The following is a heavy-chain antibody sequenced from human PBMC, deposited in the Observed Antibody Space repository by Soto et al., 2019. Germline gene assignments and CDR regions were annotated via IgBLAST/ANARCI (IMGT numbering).Heavy chain of an antibody. CDR2: ISGSGGST. J-gene: IGHJ4*02. CDR1: GFTFSSYA. Sequence: VGSLRLSCAASGFTFSSYAMSWVRQAPGKGLEWVSAISGSGGSTYYADSVKGRFTISRDNSKNTLYLQMNSLRAEDTAVYYCAKGPYDSSGYYFDYWGQGTLVTVS. V-gene: IGHV3-23*01. D-gene: IGHD3-22*01. CDR3: AKGPYDSSGYYFDY.